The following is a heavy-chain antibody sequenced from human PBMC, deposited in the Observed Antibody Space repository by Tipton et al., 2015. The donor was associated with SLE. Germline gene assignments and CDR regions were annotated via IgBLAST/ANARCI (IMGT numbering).Heavy chain of an antibody. D-gene: IGHD3/OR15-3a*01. CDR2: INHSGGT. CDR3: ARAPGLDRDYQYYYYMDV. CDR1: GGSFSDYS. J-gene: IGHJ6*03. V-gene: IGHV4-34*01. Sequence: LRLSCAVYGGSFSDYSWSWIRQPPGKGLEWIGEINHSGGTNYNPSLKSRVTISVDTSKNQFSLKLSSVTAADTAVYYCARAPGLDRDYQYYYYMDVWGKGTTVTVSS.